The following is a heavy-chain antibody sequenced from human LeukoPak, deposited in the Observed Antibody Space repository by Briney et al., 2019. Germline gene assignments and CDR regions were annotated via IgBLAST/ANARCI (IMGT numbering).Heavy chain of an antibody. CDR2: INSDGSST. Sequence: PGGSLRLSCAASGFTFSSYWMHWVRQAPGKGLVWVSRINSDGSSTSYADSVKGRFTISRDNSKNTLYLQMNSLRAEDTAVYYCARSRDGYIVDALDIWGQGTMVTVSS. D-gene: IGHD5-24*01. CDR3: ARSRDGYIVDALDI. CDR1: GFTFSSYW. V-gene: IGHV3-74*01. J-gene: IGHJ3*02.